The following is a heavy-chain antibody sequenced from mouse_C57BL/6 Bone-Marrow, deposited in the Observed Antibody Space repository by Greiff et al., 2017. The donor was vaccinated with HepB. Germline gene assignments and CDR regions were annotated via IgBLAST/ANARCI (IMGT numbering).Heavy chain of an antibody. CDR2: IYPGDGDT. V-gene: IGHV1-82*01. D-gene: IGHD1-1*01. CDR3: ARALITTVVAGNAMDY. Sequence: VQLQQSGSELVKPGASVKISCKASGYAFSSSWMNWVKQRPGKGLEWIGRIYPGDGDTNYNGKFKGKATLTADKSSSTAYMQRSSLTSEDSAVYFCARALITTVVAGNAMDYWGQGTSVTVSS. CDR1: GYAFSSSW. J-gene: IGHJ4*01.